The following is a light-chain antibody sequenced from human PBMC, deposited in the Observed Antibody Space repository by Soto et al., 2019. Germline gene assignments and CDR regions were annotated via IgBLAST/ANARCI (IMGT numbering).Light chain of an antibody. Sequence: QSALTQPASVSGSPGQSITISCTGTSSDVGGYNYVSWYQQHPGKAPKLMIYDVTNRPSGVSNRFSGSKSANTASLTISGLQAQDEADYYCSSYRRGDTYAFGIGTKVTVL. V-gene: IGLV2-14*01. CDR3: SSYRRGDTYA. CDR1: SSDVGGYNY. J-gene: IGLJ1*01. CDR2: DVT.